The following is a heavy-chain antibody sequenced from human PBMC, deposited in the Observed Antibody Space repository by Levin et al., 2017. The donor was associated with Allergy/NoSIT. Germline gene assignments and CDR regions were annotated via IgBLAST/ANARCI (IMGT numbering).Heavy chain of an antibody. CDR2: IRNKAHDETT. J-gene: IGHJ4*02. Sequence: GGSLRLSCTASGFTFGDYGVSWFRQAPGKGLNWVGFIRNKAHDETTEYAASVKGRFTISKDASKTIAYLQMNSLKTEDTAVYYCARFEGWASAQFDCWGQGTLVTVSS. D-gene: IGHD6-19*01. V-gene: IGHV3-49*03. CDR1: GFTFGDYG. CDR3: ARFEGWASAQFDC.